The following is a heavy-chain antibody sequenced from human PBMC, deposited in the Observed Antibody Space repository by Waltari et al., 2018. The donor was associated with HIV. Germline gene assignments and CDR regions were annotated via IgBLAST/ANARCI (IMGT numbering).Heavy chain of an antibody. CDR1: GFTFSTYS. Sequence: EVQLVESGGGLVKPGGSLRLSCAASGFTFSTYSMNWVRQAPGKGLEWVSSITSSSTYIYYADSVKGRFTISRDNAKNSLYLQMNSLRAEDTAVYYCARDRYCSGGDCYSGRAPFDSWGQGTLVTVSS. V-gene: IGHV3-21*01. CDR2: ITSSSTYI. D-gene: IGHD2-15*01. J-gene: IGHJ4*02. CDR3: ARDRYCSGGDCYSGRAPFDS.